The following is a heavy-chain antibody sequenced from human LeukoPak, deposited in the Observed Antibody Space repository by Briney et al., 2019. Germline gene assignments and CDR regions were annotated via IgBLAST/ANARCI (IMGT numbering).Heavy chain of an antibody. J-gene: IGHJ5*02. Sequence: GGSLRLSCAASGFTFSRYWMRWVRQAPGKGVEGVANIKQEGSEKYYVDSEKGRFTISRDNAKNSLYLQMNSLRAEDTAVYYCARDDCSSISCYHNWFDPWGQGTLVTVSS. CDR1: GFTFSRYW. D-gene: IGHD2-2*01. CDR3: ARDDCSSISCYHNWFDP. CDR2: IKQEGSEK. V-gene: IGHV3-7*01.